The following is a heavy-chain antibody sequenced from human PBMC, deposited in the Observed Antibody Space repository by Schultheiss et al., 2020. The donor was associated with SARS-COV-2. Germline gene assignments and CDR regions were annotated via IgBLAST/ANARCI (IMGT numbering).Heavy chain of an antibody. D-gene: IGHD6-13*01. CDR1: GYSISSGYY. CDR3: ARRTIAAATEDVDY. CDR2: INHSGST. Sequence: SETLSLTCAVSGYSISSGYYWGWIRQPPGKGLEWIGEINHSGSTNYNPSLKSRVTISVDTSKNQFSLKLNSVTAADTAVYFCARRTIAAATEDVDYWGQGTLVTVSS. J-gene: IGHJ4*02. V-gene: IGHV4-38-2*01.